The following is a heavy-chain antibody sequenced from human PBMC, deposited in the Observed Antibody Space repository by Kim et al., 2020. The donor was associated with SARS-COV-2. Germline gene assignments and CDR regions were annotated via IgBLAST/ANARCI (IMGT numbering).Heavy chain of an antibody. V-gene: IGHV7-4-1*02. CDR3: ARDPGNQVIGRLRGFDI. CDR2: INTNTGNP. Sequence: ASVKVSCTASGYTFTGYAINWVRQAPGQGLEWMGWINTNTGNPAYAQAFTGRFVFTLDTSVNTAYLQITSLKAEDTAVYYCARDPGNQVIGRLRGFDIWGQGTMVTVSS. CDR1: GYTFTGYA. D-gene: IGHD2-21*01. J-gene: IGHJ3*02.